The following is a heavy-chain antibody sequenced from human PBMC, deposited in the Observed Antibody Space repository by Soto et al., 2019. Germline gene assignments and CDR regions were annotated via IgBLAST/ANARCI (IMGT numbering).Heavy chain of an antibody. J-gene: IGHJ5*02. CDR1: GFTFSDHY. CDR2: SRNKANSYTT. V-gene: IGHV3-72*01. Sequence: EVQLVESGGGLVQPGGSLRLSCAASGFTFSDHYMDWVRQAPGKGLEWVGRSRNKANSYTTEYAASVRGRVTISRDDSKNSRYLQMNSLKTEYTAVYYCARDRGSWGQGTLVTVSS. CDR3: ARDRGS.